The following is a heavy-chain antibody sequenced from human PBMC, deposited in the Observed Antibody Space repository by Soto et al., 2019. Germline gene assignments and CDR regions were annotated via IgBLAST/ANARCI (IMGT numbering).Heavy chain of an antibody. CDR2: IIPIFGTA. CDR1: GGTFSSYA. J-gene: IGHJ6*02. CDR3: ARGAIQTRYYYYYGMDV. Sequence: GASVKVSFKASGGTFSSYAISWLRQAPGQGLEWMGGIIPIFGTANYAQKFQGRVTITADESTSTAYMELSSLRSEDTAVYYCARGAIQTRYYYYYGMDVWGQGTTVTVSS. V-gene: IGHV1-69*13.